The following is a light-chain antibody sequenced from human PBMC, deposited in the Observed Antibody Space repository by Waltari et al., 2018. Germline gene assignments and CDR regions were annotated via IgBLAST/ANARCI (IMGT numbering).Light chain of an antibody. Sequence: ELVLTQSPATLSLSPGDRATLSCRVSQSVSNYLAWYQQKPGQPPRLLIYGASNRAAGIPDRFSGSGSGTDFTLTISSLDTEDVAVYFCQQRSNWPGLTFGGGTKVEIK. CDR2: GAS. V-gene: IGKV3-11*01. CDR3: QQRSNWPGLT. CDR1: QSVSNY. J-gene: IGKJ4*02.